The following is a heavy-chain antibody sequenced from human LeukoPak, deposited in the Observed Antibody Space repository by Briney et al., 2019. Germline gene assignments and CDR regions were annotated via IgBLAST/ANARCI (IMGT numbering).Heavy chain of an antibody. J-gene: IGHJ5*02. CDR1: GGSISSYY. V-gene: IGHV4-4*07. Sequence: SETLSLTCTVSGGSISSYYWSWIRQPAGKGLEWIGRIYTSGSTNYNPSLKSRVTMLVDTSKNQFSLNLTSVTAADTAVYYCARATLYNWFDPWGQGTLVTVSS. CDR3: ARATLYNWFDP. CDR2: IYTSGST.